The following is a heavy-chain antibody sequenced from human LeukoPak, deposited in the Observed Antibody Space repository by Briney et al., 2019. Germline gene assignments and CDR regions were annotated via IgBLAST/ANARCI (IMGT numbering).Heavy chain of an antibody. D-gene: IGHD6-13*01. Sequence: GASVKVSCKVSGYTLTELSMRWVRQAPGKGLEWMGGFDPEDGETIYAQKFQGRVTMTEDTSTDTAYMELSSLRSEDTAVYYCATGMKTAAGYNWFDPWGQGTLVTVSS. V-gene: IGHV1-24*01. J-gene: IGHJ5*02. CDR2: FDPEDGET. CDR3: ATGMKTAAGYNWFDP. CDR1: GYTLTELS.